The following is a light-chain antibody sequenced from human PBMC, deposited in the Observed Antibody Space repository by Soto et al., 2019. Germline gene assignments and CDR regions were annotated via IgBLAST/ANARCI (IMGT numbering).Light chain of an antibody. J-gene: IGKJ5*01. CDR2: AAS. V-gene: IGKV1-39*01. Sequence: DIQMTQSPSSLSASVGGRVTMACRSSQSISSYLNWYQQKPGKAPKLLIYAASSLQSGVPSRFSGSGSGTDFTLTISSLQPEDFATYYCQQSYSTPLITFGQGTRLEIK. CDR1: QSISSY. CDR3: QQSYSTPLIT.